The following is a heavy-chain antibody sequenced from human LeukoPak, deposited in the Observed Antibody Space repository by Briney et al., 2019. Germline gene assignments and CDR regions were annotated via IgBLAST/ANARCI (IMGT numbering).Heavy chain of an antibody. D-gene: IGHD7-27*01. V-gene: IGHV3-7*03. CDR3: VRFWGNFDY. CDR1: GFTFSRFW. Sequence: GGSLRLSCAASGFTFSRFWMSGVRQAPGKGLEWAANIKQDGSEKYYVDSVKGRFTISRDNARNSLYLQMNSLRAEDTAVYYCVRFWGNFDYWGQGTLVTVSS. CDR2: IKQDGSEK. J-gene: IGHJ4*02.